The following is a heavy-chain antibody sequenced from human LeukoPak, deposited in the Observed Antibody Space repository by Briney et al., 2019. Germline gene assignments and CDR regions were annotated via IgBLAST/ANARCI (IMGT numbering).Heavy chain of an antibody. V-gene: IGHV3-7*04. CDR3: TRVGYIDEGIDY. Sequence: GGSLRLSCVASGFPFSSYWMTRVRQAPGKGLEWVANIKQDGGKKSYVDSVKGRFTISRDNAKNSLYLQMNSLRAEDTAIYYCTRVGYIDEGIDYWGQGTLVTVSS. D-gene: IGHD5-24*01. CDR1: GFPFSSYW. CDR2: IKQDGGKK. J-gene: IGHJ4*02.